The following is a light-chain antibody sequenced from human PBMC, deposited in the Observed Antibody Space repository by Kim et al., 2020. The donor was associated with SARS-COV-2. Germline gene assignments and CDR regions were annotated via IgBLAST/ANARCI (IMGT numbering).Light chain of an antibody. V-gene: IGLV3-1*01. J-gene: IGLJ2*01. CDR3: QAWDSSTVV. Sequence: SYELTQPPSVSVSPGQTANITCSGDKLGDKYACWYQQKPGQSPVLVIYQHNKRPSGIPERFSGSNSGNTATLPISGPQAMDEADYYCQAWDSSTVVFGGG. CDR1: KLGDKY. CDR2: QHN.